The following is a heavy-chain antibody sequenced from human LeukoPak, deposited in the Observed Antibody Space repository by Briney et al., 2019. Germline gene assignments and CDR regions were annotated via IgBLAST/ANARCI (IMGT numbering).Heavy chain of an antibody. CDR1: GGSISSYY. CDR2: FYYSGTT. CDR3: ATVRPENSGSYYWDY. V-gene: IGHV4-59*08. Sequence: KPSETLSLTCTVSGGSISSYYWSWIRQPPGKGLEWIGCFYYSGTTHSNPSLKSRVTISVDTSKNQFSLKLMSVTAADTAVYYCATVRPENSGSYYWDYWGQGTLVTASS. D-gene: IGHD1-26*01. J-gene: IGHJ4*02.